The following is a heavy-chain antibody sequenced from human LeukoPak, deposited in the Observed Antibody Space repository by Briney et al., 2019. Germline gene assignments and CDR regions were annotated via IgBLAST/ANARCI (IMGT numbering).Heavy chain of an antibody. CDR2: ISSSSSTI. CDR1: GFTFSSYS. J-gene: IGHJ4*02. Sequence: GGSLRLSCAASGFTFSSYSMNWVRQAPGKGLEWVSYISSSSSTIYYADSVKGRFTISRDNAKNSLYLQMNSLRAEDTAVYYCARVPELSYFDYWGQGTLVTVSS. D-gene: IGHD1-26*01. V-gene: IGHV3-48*01. CDR3: ARVPELSYFDY.